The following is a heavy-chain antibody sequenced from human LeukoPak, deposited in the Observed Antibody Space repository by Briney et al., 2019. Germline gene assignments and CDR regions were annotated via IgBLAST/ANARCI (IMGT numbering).Heavy chain of an antibody. V-gene: IGHV3-23*01. Sequence: GGSLRLSCAASGFTFSSYAMSWVRQAPGQGLEWVSAISDSGGSTYYADSVKGRFTISRDNSKNTLYLQMNSLRAEDTAVYYCAKDSAPIYSSSGYRYFDYWGQGTLVTVSS. D-gene: IGHD6-13*01. CDR1: GFTFSSYA. CDR3: AKDSAPIYSSSGYRYFDY. CDR2: ISDSGGST. J-gene: IGHJ4*02.